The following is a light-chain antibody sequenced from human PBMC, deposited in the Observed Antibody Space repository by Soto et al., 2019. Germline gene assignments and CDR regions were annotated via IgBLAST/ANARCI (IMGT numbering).Light chain of an antibody. CDR1: SSNIGAPYD. Sequence: QPVLTQPPSVSGAPGQRVTISCTGSSSNIGAPYDVHWYQHLPGTAPKLLIFGDNNRPSGVPDRFSGSKSGTSASLAITRLQAEDEADYYCQSYDSGLGGYVIFGGGTKLTVL. V-gene: IGLV1-40*01. J-gene: IGLJ2*01. CDR2: GDN. CDR3: QSYDSGLGGYVI.